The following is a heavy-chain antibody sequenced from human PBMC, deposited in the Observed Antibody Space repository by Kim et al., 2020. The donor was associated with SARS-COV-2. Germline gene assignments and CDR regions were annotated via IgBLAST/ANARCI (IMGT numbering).Heavy chain of an antibody. CDR2: IKEDGSVK. Sequence: GGSLRLSCVIYGFTSRSYWMSWVRQAPGKGLECVANIKEDGSVKQYVDSVKGRFTISRDNARNSLYLQMNSLRADDTAVYYCARDGILSYTSSWDYWGPGSLVTVSS. D-gene: IGHD6-13*01. J-gene: IGHJ4*02. CDR3: ARDGILSYTSSWDY. CDR1: GFTSRSYW. V-gene: IGHV3-7*03.